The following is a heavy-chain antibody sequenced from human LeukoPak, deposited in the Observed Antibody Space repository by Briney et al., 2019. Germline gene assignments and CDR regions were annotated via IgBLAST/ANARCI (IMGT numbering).Heavy chain of an antibody. V-gene: IGHV4-39*01. CDR2: IYYTGST. J-gene: IGHJ4*02. CDR3: ARHRKHLTLPNYFDY. Sequence: SETLSLTCSVSGGSIGSSASYWAWIRQPPGKGLEWIATIYYTGSTYNNPSLKNRVMISVDTSKSQFSLKLSSVTTADTAIYYCARHRKHLTLPNYFDYWGQGTLVTVSS. CDR1: GGSIGSSASY. D-gene: IGHD3-16*01.